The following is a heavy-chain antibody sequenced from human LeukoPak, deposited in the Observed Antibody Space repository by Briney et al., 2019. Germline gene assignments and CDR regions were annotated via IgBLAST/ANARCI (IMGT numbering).Heavy chain of an antibody. J-gene: IGHJ4*02. Sequence: PSETLSLTGTVFGFSISSGYYWGWIRQPPGKGLEWIGSIYHSGSTYYNPSLKSRVTISVDTSKNQFSLKLSSVTAADTAVYYCARTATYYNNYYFDYWGQGTLVTVSS. CDR3: ARTATYYNNYYFDY. V-gene: IGHV4-38-2*02. CDR1: GFSISSGYY. CDR2: IYHSGST. D-gene: IGHD3-10*01.